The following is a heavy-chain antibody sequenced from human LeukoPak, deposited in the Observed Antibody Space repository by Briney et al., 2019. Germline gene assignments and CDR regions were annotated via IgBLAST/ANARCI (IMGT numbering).Heavy chain of an antibody. Sequence: ASVRVSCKVSADIPTELSIHWVRQAPGKGLEWMGGFDLKLGKQIYAQRFQGRVTVTEDTSTETTNLDLSSLTSDDTAMYYCTTLLVTFGGAVDSWGHGTPVTVSS. CDR2: FDLKLGKQ. CDR1: ADIPTELS. CDR3: TTLLVTFGGAVDS. D-gene: IGHD3-16*01. J-gene: IGHJ5*01. V-gene: IGHV1-24*01.